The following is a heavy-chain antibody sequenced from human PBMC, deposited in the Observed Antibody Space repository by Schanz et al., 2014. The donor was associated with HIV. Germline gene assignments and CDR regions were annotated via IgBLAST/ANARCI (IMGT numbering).Heavy chain of an antibody. D-gene: IGHD6-25*01. CDR3: ARGRLFERLGPGY. J-gene: IGHJ4*01. Sequence: EAQLVESGGGLVKPGGSLRLSCAASGFIVSSYPMNWVRQAPGKGLEWVANINQDASEKYYVDSVKGRFTISRDNAKNTLYLQMISLRAEDTAVYYCARGRLFERLGPGYWGQGTVVTVSS. V-gene: IGHV3-7*03. CDR1: GFIVSSYP. CDR2: INQDASEK.